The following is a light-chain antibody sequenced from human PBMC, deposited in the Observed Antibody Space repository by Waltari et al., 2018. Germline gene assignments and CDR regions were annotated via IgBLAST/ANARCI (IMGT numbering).Light chain of an antibody. CDR2: DVT. CDR3: GSYTSSSTSVI. Sequence: QSALTQPPSVSGSPGQSVTISCTGTSSDVGTYDRVSWYQQPPGAAPKLMIYDVTIQPSGVPHRFSGSKSGNTASLTISGLQAEDEADYYCGSYTSSSTSVIFGGGTKLTVL. J-gene: IGLJ2*01. V-gene: IGLV2-18*02. CDR1: SSDVGTYDR.